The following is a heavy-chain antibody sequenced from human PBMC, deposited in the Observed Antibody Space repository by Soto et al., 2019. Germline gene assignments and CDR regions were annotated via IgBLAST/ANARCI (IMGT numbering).Heavy chain of an antibody. D-gene: IGHD6-6*01. CDR1: GFTLVGLA. Sequence: EVQLAESGGGLAQPGGPWRLSCGASGFTLVGLAMVWFPQPPGKGLEYVSGISSNGVGTYYANSVQGRFTISRDNSKNTVYLQMGSLRPEDMAVYYCARRARPDFYYMDVWGKGTTVTVSS. CDR2: ISSNGVGT. V-gene: IGHV3-64*01. J-gene: IGHJ6*03. CDR3: ARRARPDFYYMDV.